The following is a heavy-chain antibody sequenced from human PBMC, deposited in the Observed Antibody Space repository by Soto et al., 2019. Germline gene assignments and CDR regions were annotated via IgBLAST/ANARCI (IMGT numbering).Heavy chain of an antibody. D-gene: IGHD3-22*01. Sequence: QVPLVQSGAEVKKPGSSVKVSCKASGGTFSSYAISWVRQAPGQGLEWMGGIIPIFGTANYAQKFQGRVTITADESTSTAYMELSSLRSEDTAVYYCARHGSPYYDSSGYYQTFDYWGQGTLVTVSS. V-gene: IGHV1-69*01. CDR2: IIPIFGTA. CDR3: ARHGSPYYDSSGYYQTFDY. J-gene: IGHJ4*02. CDR1: GGTFSSYA.